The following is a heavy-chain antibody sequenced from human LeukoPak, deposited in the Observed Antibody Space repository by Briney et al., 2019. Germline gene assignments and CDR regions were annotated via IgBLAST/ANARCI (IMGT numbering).Heavy chain of an antibody. CDR3: ARGRCSSTSCFFDY. Sequence: GRSLRLSCAASGFTFDDYAMHWVRQAPGKGLEWVSGIIWNTGSVGYADSVKGRFTISRDNAKNSLSLQMNSLRAEDTAVYYCARGRCSSTSCFFDYWGQGTLVTVSS. J-gene: IGHJ4*02. CDR2: IIWNTGSV. CDR1: GFTFDDYA. V-gene: IGHV3-9*01. D-gene: IGHD2-2*01.